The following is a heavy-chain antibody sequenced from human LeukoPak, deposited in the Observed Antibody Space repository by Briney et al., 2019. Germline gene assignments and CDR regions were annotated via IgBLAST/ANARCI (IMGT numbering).Heavy chain of an antibody. CDR2: IYTSGST. Sequence: SETLSLTCTVSGGPISSYYWSWIRQPPGKGLEWIEYIYTSGSTNYNPSLKSRVTISVDTSKNQFSLKLSSVTAADTAVYYCARGIAAAGTFFEYYYYYYMDVWGKGTTVTVFS. V-gene: IGHV4-4*09. CDR1: GGPISSYY. J-gene: IGHJ6*03. CDR3: ARGIAAAGTFFEYYYYYYMDV. D-gene: IGHD6-13*01.